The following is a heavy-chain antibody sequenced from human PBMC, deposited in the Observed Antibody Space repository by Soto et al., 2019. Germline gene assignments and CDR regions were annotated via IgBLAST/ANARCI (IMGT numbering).Heavy chain of an antibody. CDR2: IWYDGSNK. Sequence: QVQLVESGGGVVQPGRSLRLSCAASGFTFSSYGMHWVRQAPGKGLEWVAVIWYDGSNKYYADSVKGRFTISRDNSKNTMYLQMHSLRAEDTAVYYCARDLVRGVIDYWGQGTLVTVSS. CDR3: ARDLVRGVIDY. J-gene: IGHJ4*02. D-gene: IGHD3-10*01. V-gene: IGHV3-33*01. CDR1: GFTFSSYG.